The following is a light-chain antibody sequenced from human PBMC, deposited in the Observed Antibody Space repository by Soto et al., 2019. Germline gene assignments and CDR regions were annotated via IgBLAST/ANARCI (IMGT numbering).Light chain of an antibody. CDR3: LQYYRIPFT. CDR1: QSVLHSSNNQNY. CDR2: WAS. Sequence: DIVMTQSPDSLAVSLGERATINCKSSQSVLHSSNNQNYLTWYQQKPGQPPKLLIYWASTRDSVVPDRFSGSASGTNFTLTISSLQAEDVEVYYCLQYYRIPFTFGGGTKVAI. J-gene: IGKJ4*01. V-gene: IGKV4-1*01.